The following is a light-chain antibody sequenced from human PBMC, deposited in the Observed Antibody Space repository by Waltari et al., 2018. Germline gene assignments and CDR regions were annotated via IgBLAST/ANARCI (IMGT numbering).Light chain of an antibody. J-gene: IGLJ3*02. CDR2: DDS. Sequence: SIMLRQPPSMSVAPGQTARITCGGDNIETERVHWYQQRPGQAPRVILYDDSARPSGIPRRFSGSNSWNTATLTITKVEAGDEADYYCQLWDTSNDRVVFGGGT. CDR3: QLWDTSNDRVV. V-gene: IGLV3-21*02. CDR1: NIETER.